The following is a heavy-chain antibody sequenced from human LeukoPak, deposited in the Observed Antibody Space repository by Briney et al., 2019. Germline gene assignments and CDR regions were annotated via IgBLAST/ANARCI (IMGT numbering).Heavy chain of an antibody. V-gene: IGHV3-11*04. J-gene: IGHJ4*02. CDR3: ARDRLGVEMSTINRFDY. D-gene: IGHD5-24*01. CDR1: GFTFSDYY. Sequence: GGSLRLSCAGSGFTFSDYYMSWIRQAPGKGLEWLAYISTSGSTIYYADSVKGRLTISRDNAKNSLYLQMNSLRAEDTAVYYCARDRLGVEMSTINRFDYWGQGTLVAVSS. CDR2: ISTSGSTI.